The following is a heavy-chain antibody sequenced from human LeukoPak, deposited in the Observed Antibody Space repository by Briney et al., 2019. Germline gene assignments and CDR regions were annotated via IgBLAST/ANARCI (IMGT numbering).Heavy chain of an antibody. CDR2: IYHSGST. CDR1: GYSISSGYY. Sequence: PSETLSLTCTVSGYSISSGYYWGWIRQPPGKGLEWIASIYHSGSTYYNPSLKSRVSISVDTSKNQFSLKLSSVTAADTAVYYCARAQWELPPADYWGQGTLVTVSS. CDR3: ARAQWELPPADY. V-gene: IGHV4-38-2*02. J-gene: IGHJ4*02. D-gene: IGHD1-26*01.